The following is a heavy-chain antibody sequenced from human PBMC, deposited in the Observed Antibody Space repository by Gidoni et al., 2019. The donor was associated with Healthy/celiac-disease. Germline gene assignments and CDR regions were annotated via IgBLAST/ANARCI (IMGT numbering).Heavy chain of an antibody. CDR3: ARDGRAAPPRTLDY. J-gene: IGHJ4*02. Sequence: QVQLVESVGGVVQPGRSLSLSCAASGFTFSSYAMHWVRQAPGKGLEWVAVISYDGSNKYYADSVKGRFTIHRDNSKNTLYLQMNSLRAEDTAVYYCARDGRAAPPRTLDYWGQGTLVTVSS. V-gene: IGHV3-30-3*01. CDR2: ISYDGSNK. CDR1: GFTFSSYA. D-gene: IGHD2-15*01.